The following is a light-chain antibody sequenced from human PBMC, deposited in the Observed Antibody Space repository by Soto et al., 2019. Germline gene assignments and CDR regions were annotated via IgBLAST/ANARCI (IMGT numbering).Light chain of an antibody. Sequence: LTQPASVSGSPGQSITISCTGTSSDVGGYNYVSWYQQHPGKAPKLMIYDVSNRPSGVSNRFSGSKSGNTASLTISGLQADDEADYYCSSYTSSSTVVFGGGTKLTVL. J-gene: IGLJ2*01. CDR3: SSYTSSSTVV. CDR2: DVS. V-gene: IGLV2-14*01. CDR1: SSDVGGYNY.